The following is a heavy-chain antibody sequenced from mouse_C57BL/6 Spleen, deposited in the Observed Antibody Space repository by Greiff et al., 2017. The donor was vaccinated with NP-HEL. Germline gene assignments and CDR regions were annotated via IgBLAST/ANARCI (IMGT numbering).Heavy chain of an antibody. V-gene: IGHV1-64*01. CDR1: GYTFTSYW. Sequence: VQLQQSGAELVKPGASVKLSCKASGYTFTSYWMHWVKQRPGQGLEWIGMIHPNSGSTNYNEKFKSKATLTVDKSSSTAYMQLSSLTSEDSAVYYCASSNWAYAMDYWGQGTSVTVSS. D-gene: IGHD4-1*01. CDR2: IHPNSGST. CDR3: ASSNWAYAMDY. J-gene: IGHJ4*01.